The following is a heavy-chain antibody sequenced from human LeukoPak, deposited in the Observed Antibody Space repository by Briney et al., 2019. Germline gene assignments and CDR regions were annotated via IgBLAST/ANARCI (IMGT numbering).Heavy chain of an antibody. CDR1: GFTFSSYW. J-gene: IGHJ4*02. CDR3: ANGAAAGTPTIGDY. D-gene: IGHD6-13*01. CDR2: TSGSGENS. V-gene: IGHV3-23*01. Sequence: GGSLRLSCAASGFTFSSYWMSWVRQAPGKGLEWVSVTSGSGENSYYADSVKGRFTISRDNFKNTLYLQMNSLRAEDTAVYYCANGAAAGTPTIGDYWGQGTLVTVSS.